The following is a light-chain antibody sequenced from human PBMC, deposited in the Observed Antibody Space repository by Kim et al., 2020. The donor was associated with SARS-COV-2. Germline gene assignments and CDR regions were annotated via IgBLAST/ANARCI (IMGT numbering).Light chain of an antibody. J-gene: IGKJ4*01. CDR3: QQYFSTPLT. CDR2: WAS. Sequence: TATINCKSSQSILYSNNKNYLGWYQQKSGQPPKLLIYWASMRESGVPDRFSGSGSATNFTLTISGLLAEDVAIYYCQQYFSTPLTFGGGTKVDIK. V-gene: IGKV4-1*01. CDR1: QSILYSNNKNY.